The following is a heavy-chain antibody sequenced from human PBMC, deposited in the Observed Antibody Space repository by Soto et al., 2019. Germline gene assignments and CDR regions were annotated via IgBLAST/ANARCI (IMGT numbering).Heavy chain of an antibody. J-gene: IGHJ5*02. CDR1: GFTFSSYA. CDR3: AKIGVVVPAAIRTSWFDP. D-gene: IGHD2-2*02. Sequence: GGSLRLSCAASGFTFSSYAMSWVRQAPGKGLEWVSAISGSGGSTYYADSVKGRFTISRDNSKNTLYLQMNSLRAEDTAVDYCAKIGVVVPAAIRTSWFDPWGQGTLVTVSS. CDR2: ISGSGGST. V-gene: IGHV3-23*01.